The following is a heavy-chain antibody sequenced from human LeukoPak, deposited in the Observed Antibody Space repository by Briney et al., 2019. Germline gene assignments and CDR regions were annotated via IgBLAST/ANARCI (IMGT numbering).Heavy chain of an antibody. CDR2: ISADGGSA. CDR3: AKESGKFDS. J-gene: IGHJ4*02. D-gene: IGHD2-21*01. CDR1: GXNFGESA. V-gene: IGHV3-43*02. Sequence: PGGSLRLSCVASGXNFGESAVHWVRQAPGKGLEWVSLISADGGSAFSADSVKGRFRISRDNSKNSLYLQMDSLRSEDTAMYFCAKESGKFDSWGQGTLVVVSS.